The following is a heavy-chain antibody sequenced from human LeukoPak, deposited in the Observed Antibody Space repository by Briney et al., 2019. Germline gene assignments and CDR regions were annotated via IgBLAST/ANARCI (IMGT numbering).Heavy chain of an antibody. J-gene: IGHJ5*02. V-gene: IGHV3-7*05. CDR2: IDQYGGQQ. CDR3: AIEVWFRADP. CDR1: GFTFSVYW. Sequence: PGGSLRLSCAASGFTFSVYWMTWVRQAPGKGRECVATIDQYGGQQYYVDSVKGRFTISRDNAENSLFLQMNRLRADDTAVYYCAIEVWFRADPWGQGTLVTVPS. D-gene: IGHD3-10*01.